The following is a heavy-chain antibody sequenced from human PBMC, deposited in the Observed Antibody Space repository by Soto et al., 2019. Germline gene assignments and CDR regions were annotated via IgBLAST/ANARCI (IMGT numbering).Heavy chain of an antibody. Sequence: QVQLQESGPGLVKPSESLSLTCTVSGGSINSHYWSWIRQPPGKGLEWIGYIYYSGSTNYNPSLKSRVTISVDTSKNQFSRKLSSVTAADTAVYYCARDYYGSGSTSYGMDVWGQGTTVTVSS. J-gene: IGHJ6*02. D-gene: IGHD3-10*01. CDR2: IYYSGST. CDR3: ARDYYGSGSTSYGMDV. V-gene: IGHV4-59*11. CDR1: GGSINSHY.